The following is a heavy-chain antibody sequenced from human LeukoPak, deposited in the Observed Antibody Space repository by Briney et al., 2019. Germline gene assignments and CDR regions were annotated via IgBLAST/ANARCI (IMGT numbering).Heavy chain of an antibody. J-gene: IGHJ4*02. V-gene: IGHV3-72*01. Sequence: GGSLRLSCAASGYTFSDHYIDWVRQAPGKGLEWVGHTRNKANNYATEYAASVKGRFTISRDDSRNSVYLQMDSLRGEDTAVYYCAKDFRIGYSAHFDYWGQGALVTVSS. CDR2: TRNKANNYAT. CDR1: GYTFSDHY. CDR3: AKDFRIGYSAHFDY. D-gene: IGHD2-21*01.